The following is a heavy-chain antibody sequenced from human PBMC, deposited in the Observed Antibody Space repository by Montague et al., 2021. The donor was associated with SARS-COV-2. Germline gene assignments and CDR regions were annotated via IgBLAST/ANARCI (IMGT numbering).Heavy chain of an antibody. CDR1: GGSITSGAYH. Sequence: TLSLTCSVSGGSITSGAYHWAWIRQHPGKGLEWIGYINYDGNTYYTPSLRSRVTISIDTSKNKFSLRLNSATAADTALYYCARGPRVRVWSPFDSWGLGTLVTVSS. CDR2: INYDGNT. D-gene: IGHD2-8*02. CDR3: ARGPRVRVWSPFDS. J-gene: IGHJ4*02. V-gene: IGHV4-31*03.